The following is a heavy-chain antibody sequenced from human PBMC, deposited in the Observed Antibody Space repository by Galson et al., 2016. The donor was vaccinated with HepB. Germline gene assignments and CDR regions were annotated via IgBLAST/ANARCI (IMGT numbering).Heavy chain of an antibody. Sequence: SLRLSCAASGFTFSNAWMSWVRQAPGKGLEWVGRIKSKTDGGTTDYAAPVKGRFSISRDDSKNTQYLHMNSLKTEDTAVYYCRYGMDVWGQGTTVTVSS. J-gene: IGHJ6*02. CDR3: RYGMDV. CDR2: IKSKTDGGTT. V-gene: IGHV3-15*01. CDR1: GFTFSNAW.